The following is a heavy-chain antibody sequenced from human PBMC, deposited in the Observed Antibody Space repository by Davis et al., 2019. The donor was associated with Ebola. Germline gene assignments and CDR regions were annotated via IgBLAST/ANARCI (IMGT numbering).Heavy chain of an antibody. CDR1: GFAFSSYS. CDR2: ISSTSYFI. D-gene: IGHD4-17*01. CDR3: ARHINGDFWYFDL. V-gene: IGHV3-21*04. J-gene: IGHJ2*01. Sequence: GESLKISCAASGFAFSSYSMNWVRQTPGKGLEWVSSISSTSYFIYYADSLKGRFTISRDNSENMVYLQMSTLRAEETAVYYCARHINGDFWYFDLWGRGTRVTVSS.